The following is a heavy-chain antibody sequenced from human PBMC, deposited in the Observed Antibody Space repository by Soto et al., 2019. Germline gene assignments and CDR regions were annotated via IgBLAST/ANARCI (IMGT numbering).Heavy chain of an antibody. J-gene: IGHJ5*02. V-gene: IGHV3-23*01. D-gene: IGHD1-7*01. Sequence: EVQLLESGGGLVQPGGSLRLSCAASGFTFSSYAMSWVRQAPGKGLEWVSAISGSGGSTYYADSVEGRFTISRDNSKNTLYLQMNSLRAEDTAVYYCAKDLVGRGWNYPWGWFDPWGQGTLVTVSS. CDR2: ISGSGGST. CDR3: AKDLVGRGWNYPWGWFDP. CDR1: GFTFSSYA.